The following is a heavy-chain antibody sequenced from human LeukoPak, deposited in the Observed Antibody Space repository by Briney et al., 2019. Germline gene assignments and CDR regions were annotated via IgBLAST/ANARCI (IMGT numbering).Heavy chain of an antibody. V-gene: IGHV4-31*03. Sequence: PSQTLSLTCTVSGGSISSGGHYWSWIRQHPGKGLEWIGYIYYSGSTYYNPSLKSRVTISVDTSKNQFSLKLSSVTAADTAVYYCAREMRYYGDYVGYFDYWGQGTLVTVSS. CDR1: GGSISSGGHY. J-gene: IGHJ4*02. CDR2: IYYSGST. CDR3: AREMRYYGDYVGYFDY. D-gene: IGHD4-17*01.